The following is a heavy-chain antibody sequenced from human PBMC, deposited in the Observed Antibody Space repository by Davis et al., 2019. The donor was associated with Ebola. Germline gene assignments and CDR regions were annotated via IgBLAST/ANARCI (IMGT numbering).Heavy chain of an antibody. CDR2: FGTVGDT. V-gene: IGHV3-23*01. Sequence: GESLMISCATSGSIFRNYVMSWVRQAPGKGLEWVSTFGTVGDTYYADSVKGRFAMSRDNSRNTLYLQMNSLRVEDSAIYYCVKDSSNIWFDIWGQGTLVTVSS. J-gene: IGHJ3*02. CDR3: VKDSSNIWFDI. D-gene: IGHD2/OR15-2a*01. CDR1: GSIFRNYV.